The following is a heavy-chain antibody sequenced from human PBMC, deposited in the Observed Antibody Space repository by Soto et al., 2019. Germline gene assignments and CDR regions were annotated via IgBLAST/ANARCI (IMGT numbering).Heavy chain of an antibody. CDR1: GYTFTSYD. V-gene: IGHV1-8*01. J-gene: IGHJ6*02. CDR3: ARRGYSSSWYYYYYYGMDV. D-gene: IGHD6-13*01. CDR2: MNPNSGNT. Sequence: SVKVSCKASGYTFTSYDINWARQATGKRHERMGWMNPNSGNTGYAQKFQGRVTMTRNTSISTAYMELSSLRSEDTAVYYCARRGYSSSWYYYYYYGMDVWGQGTTVTVSS.